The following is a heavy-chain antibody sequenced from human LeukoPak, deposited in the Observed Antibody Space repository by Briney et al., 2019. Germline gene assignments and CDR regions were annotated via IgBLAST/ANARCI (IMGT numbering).Heavy chain of an antibody. Sequence: ASVKVSCKASGGTFSSYTISWVRQAPGQGLEWMGRIIPILGIANYAQKFQGRVTITADKSTSTAYMELSSLRSEDTAVYCCARGGLQYPPDYWGQGTLVTVSS. V-gene: IGHV1-69*02. CDR2: IIPILGIA. D-gene: IGHD4-11*01. CDR3: ARGGLQYPPDY. J-gene: IGHJ4*02. CDR1: GGTFSSYT.